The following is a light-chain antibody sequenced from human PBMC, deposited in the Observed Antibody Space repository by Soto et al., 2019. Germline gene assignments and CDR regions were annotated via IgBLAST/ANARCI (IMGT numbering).Light chain of an antibody. CDR2: ATS. CDR1: QGISSY. CDR3: QQLNNYFVT. J-gene: IGKJ3*01. Sequence: IQLTQSPSSLSASVGDRVTITCRASQGISSYLAWYQQKPGKAPKLLIYATSTLQSGVPSRFSGSGSGTDFTLTISSLQPEDFATYYCQQLNNYFVTFGPGTKVEIK. V-gene: IGKV1-9*01.